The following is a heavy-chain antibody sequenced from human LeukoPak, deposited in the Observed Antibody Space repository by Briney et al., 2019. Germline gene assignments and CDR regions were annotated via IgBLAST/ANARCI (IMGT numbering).Heavy chain of an antibody. CDR3: AEGRSYYFDSSGFTFDH. V-gene: IGHV3-7*03. Sequence: GGSLRLSCAASGFTFSSYWMSWVRQAPGKGLEWVANIKQDGSEKYYVDSVKGRFTISRDNAKNSLYLQMNSLRAEDTAVYYCAEGRSYYFDSSGFTFDHWGQGTLVTVSS. CDR1: GFTFSSYW. D-gene: IGHD3-22*01. J-gene: IGHJ4*02. CDR2: IKQDGSEK.